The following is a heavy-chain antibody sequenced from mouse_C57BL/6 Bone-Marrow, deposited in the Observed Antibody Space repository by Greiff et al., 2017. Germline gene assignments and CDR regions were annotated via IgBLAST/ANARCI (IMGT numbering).Heavy chain of an antibody. J-gene: IGHJ3*01. CDR2: ISSGGSYT. Sequence: EVMLVESGGDLVKPGGSLKLSCAASGFTFSSYGMSWVRQTPDKRLEWVATISSGGSYTYYPDSVKGRFTISRDNAKNTLYLQMSSLKSEDTAMYYCARHSRTYYDSSAAWFAYWGQGTLVTVSA. D-gene: IGHD1-1*01. CDR1: GFTFSSYG. CDR3: ARHSRTYYDSSAAWFAY. V-gene: IGHV5-6*02.